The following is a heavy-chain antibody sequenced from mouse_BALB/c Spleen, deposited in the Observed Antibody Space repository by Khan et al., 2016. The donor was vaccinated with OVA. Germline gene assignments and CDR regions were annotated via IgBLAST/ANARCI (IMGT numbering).Heavy chain of an antibody. V-gene: IGHV13-2*02. D-gene: IGHD1-1*01. J-gene: IGHJ2*01. CDR1: GFTFSYYR. Sequence: VQLVETGGGLVRPGNSLKLSCGTSGFTFSYYRMHWLRQFPGKRLEWIAVITVKSDNSGANYAESVKGRFTISRDDSKSSVYLQMNRLREEDTATYYCSRGGYYYGTPFDYWGPGTTLTVSS. CDR3: SRGGYYYGTPFDY. CDR2: ITVKSDNSGA.